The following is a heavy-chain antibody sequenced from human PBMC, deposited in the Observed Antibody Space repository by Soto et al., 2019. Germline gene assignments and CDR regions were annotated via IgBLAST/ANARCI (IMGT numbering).Heavy chain of an antibody. J-gene: IGHJ6*02. CDR1: GFTFRDNG. D-gene: IGHD3-3*01. V-gene: IGHV3-48*01. Sequence: GGSLRLSCSGSGFTFRDNGINWVRQAPGKGLELVSFISNGGGSTIYYADSVKGRFTISRDDAKNSVYLQMNSLRAEDTALYYCARDRVLRFLEWLPYYGMDVWGQGTTVTVSS. CDR3: ARDRVLRFLEWLPYYGMDV. CDR2: ISNGGGSTI.